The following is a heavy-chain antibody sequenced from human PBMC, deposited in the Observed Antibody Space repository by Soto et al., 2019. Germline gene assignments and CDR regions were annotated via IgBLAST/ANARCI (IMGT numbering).Heavy chain of an antibody. CDR3: ARATGTLRSRNCDY. Sequence: QVQLQESGPKLVKPSQTLSLTCSVSGGSISTVGHYWTWIRQPPGKGLEWIGSIYHTGSTYYSKSLRSRLTMSVDTSKSQFSLRLSSVTAADTAVYYCARATGTLRSRNCDYWGQGSLVNVAS. J-gene: IGHJ4*02. V-gene: IGHV4-31*03. CDR2: IYHTGST. CDR1: GGSISTVGHY. D-gene: IGHD1-1*01.